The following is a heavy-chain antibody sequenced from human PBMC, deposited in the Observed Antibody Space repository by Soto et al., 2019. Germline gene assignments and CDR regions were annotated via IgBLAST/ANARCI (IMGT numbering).Heavy chain of an antibody. Sequence: QVQLVESGGSVVQPGRSLRLSCAASGFTFSRYGMHWVHQAPGKGLEWVAVIWYDGTNKYYGDSVKGRFTISRDNSKNTLYLQMNSLRAEDTAVYYCAREMDDSRPDFDYWGQGTLVSVSS. CDR3: AREMDDSRPDFDY. V-gene: IGHV3-33*01. CDR2: IWYDGTNK. J-gene: IGHJ4*02. CDR1: GFTFSRYG. D-gene: IGHD3-22*01.